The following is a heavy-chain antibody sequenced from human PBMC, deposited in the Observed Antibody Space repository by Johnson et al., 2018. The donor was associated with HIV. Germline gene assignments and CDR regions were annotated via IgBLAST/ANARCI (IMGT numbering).Heavy chain of an antibody. Sequence: QLVETGGGLIQPGGSLRLSCAASGFTISSNYLSWVRQAPGKSLEWVSIIYSGSTTYYVDSVKGRFTISRDNAKNSLDLQMNNLRVEDTALYYCAREVRLGYCSGGSCYGDALDIWGQGTMVTVSS. V-gene: IGHV3-53*02. J-gene: IGHJ3*02. D-gene: IGHD2-15*01. CDR2: IYSGSTT. CDR3: AREVRLGYCSGGSCYGDALDI. CDR1: GFTISSNY.